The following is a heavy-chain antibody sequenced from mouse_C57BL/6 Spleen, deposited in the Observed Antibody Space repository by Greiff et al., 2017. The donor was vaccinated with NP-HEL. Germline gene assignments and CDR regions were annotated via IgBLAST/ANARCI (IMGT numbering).Heavy chain of an antibody. J-gene: IGHJ2*01. Sequence: VQLQQSGPVLVKPGASVKMSCKASGYTFTDYYMNWVKQSHGKSLEWIGVINPYNGGTSYNQKFKGQATLTVDKSSSTAYMERNSLTAEDSAVYYCARGYDYDQYYFDYWGQGTTLTVSS. CDR3: ARGYDYDQYYFDY. V-gene: IGHV1-19*01. CDR1: GYTFTDYY. CDR2: INPYNGGT. D-gene: IGHD2-4*01.